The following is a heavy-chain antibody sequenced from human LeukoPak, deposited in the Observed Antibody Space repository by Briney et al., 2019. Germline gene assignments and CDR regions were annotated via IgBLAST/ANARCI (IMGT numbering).Heavy chain of an antibody. Sequence: ETLSLTFTVSGGSISSYYWSWIRPPPGKGLECVGYIYYSGSTYYNPSLKTRLTISVDTSTNQLSLKLSSVTAADTAVYYCARHGTVSSWSYFDYWGQGTLVTVSS. J-gene: IGHJ4*02. CDR3: ARHGTVSSWSYFDY. V-gene: IGHV4-59*08. CDR2: IYYSGST. D-gene: IGHD6-13*01. CDR1: GGSISSYY.